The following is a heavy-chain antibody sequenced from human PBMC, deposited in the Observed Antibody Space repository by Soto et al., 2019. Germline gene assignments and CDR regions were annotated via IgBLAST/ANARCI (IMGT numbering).Heavy chain of an antibody. CDR1: FTFSSYA. CDR3: VKVSTFYDILTGYYSTNFFDP. CDR2: ISSDGDIT. J-gene: IGHJ5*02. Sequence: FTFSSYAMSWVRQAPGKGLQYVSTISSDGDITYYADSVKGRFTISRDNSTNTLYLQMNSLRPEDTAVYYCVKVSTFYDILTGYYSTNFFDPWGQGTLVTVSS. V-gene: IGHV3-64D*06. D-gene: IGHD3-9*01.